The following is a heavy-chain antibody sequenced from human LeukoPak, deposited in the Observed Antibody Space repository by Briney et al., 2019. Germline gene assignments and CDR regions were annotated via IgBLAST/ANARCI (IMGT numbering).Heavy chain of an antibody. Sequence: PSETLSVTCTVSGGSISSGGYYWSWIRQPPGKGLEWIGYIYHSGSTYYNPSLKSRVTISVDRSKNQFSLKLSSVTAADTAVYYCASWGSPYYFDYWGQGTLVTVSS. CDR1: GGSISSGGYY. D-gene: IGHD7-27*01. J-gene: IGHJ4*02. CDR3: ASWGSPYYFDY. V-gene: IGHV4-30-2*01. CDR2: IYHSGST.